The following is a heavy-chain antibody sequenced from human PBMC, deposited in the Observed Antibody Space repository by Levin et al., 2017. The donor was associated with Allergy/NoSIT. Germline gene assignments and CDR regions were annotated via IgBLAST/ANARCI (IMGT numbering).Heavy chain of an antibody. CDR2: IYYSGST. CDR3: ARCPNYYYYMDV. V-gene: IGHV4-59*08. J-gene: IGHJ6*03. Sequence: SQTLSLPCTVSGGSISSSYWSWLRQPPGKGLEWIGYIYYSGSTNYNPSLKSRVTISVDTSKNQFSLKLSSVTAADTAVYYCARCPNYYYYMDVWGKGTTVTVSS. CDR1: GGSISSSY.